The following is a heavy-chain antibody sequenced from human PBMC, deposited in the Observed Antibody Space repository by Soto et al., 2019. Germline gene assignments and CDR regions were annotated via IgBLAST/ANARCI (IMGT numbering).Heavy chain of an antibody. CDR2: IIPIFGTA. CDR1: GGTFSSYA. J-gene: IGHJ4*02. D-gene: IGHD3-10*01. V-gene: IGHV1-69*01. CDR3: ARGGQYGSGFDY. Sequence: QVQLVQSGAEVKKPGSSVKVSCKASGGTFSSYAISWVRQAPGQGLEWMGGIIPIFGTANYAQKFQGRVTITADESTRPASMELSSLRSEDTAVYYCARGGQYGSGFDYWGQGTLVTVSS.